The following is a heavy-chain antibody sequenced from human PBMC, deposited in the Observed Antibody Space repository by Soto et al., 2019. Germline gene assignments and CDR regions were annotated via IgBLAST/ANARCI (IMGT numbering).Heavy chain of an antibody. CDR3: ARDWAPSIFGVVIANWFDP. CDR1: GFTFSSYG. Sequence: QVQLVESGGGVVQPGRSLRLSCAASGFTFSSYGMHWVRQAPGKGLEWVAVIWYDGSNKYYADSVKGRFTISRDNSKNTLYLQMNSLRAEDKAVYYCARDWAPSIFGVVIANWFDPWGQGTLVTVSS. CDR2: IWYDGSNK. D-gene: IGHD3-3*01. J-gene: IGHJ5*02. V-gene: IGHV3-33*01.